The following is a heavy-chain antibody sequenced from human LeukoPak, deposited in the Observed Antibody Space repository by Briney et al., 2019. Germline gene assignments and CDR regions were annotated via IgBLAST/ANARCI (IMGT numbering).Heavy chain of an antibody. CDR2: INHSGST. V-gene: IGHV4-34*01. CDR3: ARGGFWQQLGGP. CDR1: GGSFSGYY. Sequence: SETLSLTCAVYGGSFSGYYWSWIRQPPGKGLEWIGEINHSGSTNYNPSLKSRVTISVDTSKNQFSLKLSSVTAADTAVYYCARGGFWQQLGGPWGQGTLVTVSS. D-gene: IGHD6-13*01. J-gene: IGHJ4*02.